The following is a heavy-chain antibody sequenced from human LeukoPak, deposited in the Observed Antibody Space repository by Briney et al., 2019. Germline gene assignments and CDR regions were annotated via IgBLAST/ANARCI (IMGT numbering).Heavy chain of an antibody. D-gene: IGHD4-17*01. Sequence: ASVKVSCKASGYTFSSYYMYWVRQAPGQGLEWMGIINPSGGNTNYAQKFQGRVTMTRDTSTNTVYMEPSSLRSEDTAVYYCAKDRLRATVTSFDYWGQGTLVTVSS. CDR2: INPSGGNT. CDR1: GYTFSSYY. V-gene: IGHV1-46*01. CDR3: AKDRLRATVTSFDY. J-gene: IGHJ4*02.